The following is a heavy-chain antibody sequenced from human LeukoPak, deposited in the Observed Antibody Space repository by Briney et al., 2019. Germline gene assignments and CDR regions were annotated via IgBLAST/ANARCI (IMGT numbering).Heavy chain of an antibody. CDR2: ISGSGGDT. CDR3: AKSRLGYDY. Sequence: PGGSLRLSCAASRFTFSSYVMSWVRQAPGTGLEWVSAISGSGGDTYYADSVKGRFTISRDNSKNTLYLQMNSLRAEDTAVYYCAKSRLGYDYWGQGTLVTVSS. J-gene: IGHJ4*02. CDR1: RFTFSSYV. V-gene: IGHV3-23*01. D-gene: IGHD5-12*01.